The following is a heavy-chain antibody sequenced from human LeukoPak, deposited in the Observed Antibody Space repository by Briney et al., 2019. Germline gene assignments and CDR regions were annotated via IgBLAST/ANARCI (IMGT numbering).Heavy chain of an antibody. J-gene: IGHJ3*02. CDR3: ARQFNLFQPDAFDI. CDR1: GYTFTSYA. CDR2: INTNTGNP. V-gene: IGHV7-4-1*02. Sequence: ASVKVSCKASGYTFTSYAMNWVRQAPGQGLEWMGWINTNTGNPTYAQGFTGRFVFSLDTSVSTAYLQISSLKAEDTAVYYCARQFNLFQPDAFDIWGQGTMVTVSS.